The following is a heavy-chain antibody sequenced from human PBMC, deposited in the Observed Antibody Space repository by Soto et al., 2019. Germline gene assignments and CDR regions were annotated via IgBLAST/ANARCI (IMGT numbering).Heavy chain of an antibody. CDR3: ATVGNAGNFDY. V-gene: IGHV3-64*02. CDR1: GFSFSNSG. D-gene: IGHD1-26*01. CDR2: ISRNWGST. Sequence: TGGSLRLSCVPSGFSFSNSGLYWVRHVPGKGLEXVSSISRNWGSTYYADSVEGRFTISRDTSKNTLYLQMGSLRDDDMALYYCATVGNAGNFDYWGQGTLVTVSS. J-gene: IGHJ4*02.